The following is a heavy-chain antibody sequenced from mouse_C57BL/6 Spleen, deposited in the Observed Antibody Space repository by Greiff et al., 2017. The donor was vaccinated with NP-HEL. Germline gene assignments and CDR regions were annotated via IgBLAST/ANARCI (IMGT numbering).Heavy chain of an antibody. CDR2: INPNNGGT. J-gene: IGHJ3*01. CDR1: GYTFTDYY. D-gene: IGHD1-1*01. Sequence: EVQLQQSGPELVKPGASVKISCKASGYTFTDYYMNWVKQSHGKSLEWIGDINPNNGGTSYNQKFKGKATLTVDKSSSTAYMELRSLTSEDSAVYYCARPTYYYGSSPAWFAYWGQGTLVTVSA. V-gene: IGHV1-26*01. CDR3: ARPTYYYGSSPAWFAY.